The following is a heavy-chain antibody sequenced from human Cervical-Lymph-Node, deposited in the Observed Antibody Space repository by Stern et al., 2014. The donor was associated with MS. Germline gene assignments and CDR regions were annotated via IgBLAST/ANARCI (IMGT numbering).Heavy chain of an antibody. J-gene: IGHJ4*02. D-gene: IGHD3-10*01. V-gene: IGHV1-69*01. Sequence: QVQLVQSGAEVKKPGSSVKVSCKASGGTFSSYEITWVRQAPGQGLEWMGGIIPSFDKPTYAQKFQDRVTISADESTKTAYLELNGLKSDDTAIYFCARAYTYYSNSAGYWGQGTLVTVSS. CDR2: IIPSFDKP. CDR3: ARAYTYYSNSAGY. CDR1: GGTFSSYE.